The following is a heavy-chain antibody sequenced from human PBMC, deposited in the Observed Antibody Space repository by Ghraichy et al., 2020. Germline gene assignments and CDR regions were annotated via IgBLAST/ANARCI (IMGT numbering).Heavy chain of an antibody. Sequence: GGSLRLSCAASGFTFSSYSMNWVRQAPGKGLEWVSSISSSSSYIYYADSVKGQFTISRDNAKNSLYLQMNSLRAEDTAVYYCARYYYDSSGYYYLNGYYYYYYMDVWGKGTTVTVSS. CDR1: GFTFSSYS. D-gene: IGHD3-22*01. CDR3: ARYYYDSSGYYYLNGYYYYYYMDV. V-gene: IGHV3-21*01. CDR2: ISSSSSYI. J-gene: IGHJ6*03.